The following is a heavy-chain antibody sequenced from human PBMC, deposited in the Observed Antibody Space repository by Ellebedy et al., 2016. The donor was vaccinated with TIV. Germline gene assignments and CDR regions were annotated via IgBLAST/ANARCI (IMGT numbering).Heavy chain of an antibody. CDR2: INPNSGDT. CDR3: ARAYYYDSIAYYFDS. Sequence: ASVKVSCKTSGYSFTAYFLHWVRQAPGHGLEWMGRINPNSGDTTYAQKFLGRVTLTRDTSISTAYMGLSRLRSDDTAIYYCARAYYYDSIAYYFDSWGQGTLVTVSS. CDR1: GYSFTAYF. D-gene: IGHD3-22*01. V-gene: IGHV1-2*06. J-gene: IGHJ4*02.